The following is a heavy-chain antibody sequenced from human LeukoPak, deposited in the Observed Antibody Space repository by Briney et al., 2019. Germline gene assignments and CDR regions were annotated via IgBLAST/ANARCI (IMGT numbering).Heavy chain of an antibody. D-gene: IGHD5-18*01. J-gene: IGHJ4*02. CDR3: AREDSSMVLSLDY. V-gene: IGHV3-23*01. CDR1: AFTFSRDD. CDR2: MSGNGAGT. Sequence: GGSLRLSCAASAFTFSRDDMAWVRQPPGKRPEWLSSMSGNGAGTHYIDSVRGRFIISRDNSKNTVYLQMNSLRAEDTAIYYCAREDSSMVLSLDYWGQGTLVTVSS.